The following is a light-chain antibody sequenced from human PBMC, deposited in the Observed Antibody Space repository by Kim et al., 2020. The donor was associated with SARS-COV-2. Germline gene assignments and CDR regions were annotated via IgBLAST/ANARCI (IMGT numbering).Light chain of an antibody. Sequence: SASVGDRVTITCRASQNIRTYLNWYHQRTGKAPTLLISFTSNLPSGVPPRFSGGGFGTDFILTISALQPEDFATYYCQQTYKTPYTFGQGTKLEI. CDR1: QNIRTY. CDR2: FTS. CDR3: QQTYKTPYT. V-gene: IGKV1-39*01. J-gene: IGKJ2*01.